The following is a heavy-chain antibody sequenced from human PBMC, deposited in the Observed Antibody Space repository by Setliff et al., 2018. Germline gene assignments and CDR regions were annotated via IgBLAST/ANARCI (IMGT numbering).Heavy chain of an antibody. V-gene: IGHV4-38-2*02. D-gene: IGHD2-21*02. J-gene: IGHJ4*02. CDR1: GFTFSDYS. CDR3: ARDLGHGGDSDY. Sequence: SETLSLTCTASGFTFSDYSMHWVRQAPGKGLEWVGNIGHTGSINYNPSLKSRLTISRDTSKNQVSLKLNSVTATDTAVYYCARDLGHGGDSDYWGQGILVTVSS. CDR2: IGHTGSI.